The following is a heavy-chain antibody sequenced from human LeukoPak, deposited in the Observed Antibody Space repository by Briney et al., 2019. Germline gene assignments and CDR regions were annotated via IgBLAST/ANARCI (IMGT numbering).Heavy chain of an antibody. D-gene: IGHD3-10*01. Sequence: GRSLRLSCAASGFTFSSYAMHWVRQAPGKGLEWVAVISYDGSNKYYADSVKGRFTISRDNSKNTLYLQMNSLRAEDTAVYYCAKALGIYGSGTQYGMDVWGQGTTVTVSS. CDR3: AKALGIYGSGTQYGMDV. J-gene: IGHJ6*02. V-gene: IGHV3-30*04. CDR1: GFTFSSYA. CDR2: ISYDGSNK.